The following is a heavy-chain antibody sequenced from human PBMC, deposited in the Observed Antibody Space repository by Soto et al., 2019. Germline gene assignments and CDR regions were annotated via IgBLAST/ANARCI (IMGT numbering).Heavy chain of an antibody. V-gene: IGHV3-30*18. J-gene: IGHJ5*02. CDR2: ISYDGSNK. CDR3: AKVPGELLFDRFDP. D-gene: IGHD3-10*01. CDR1: GFTFSSYG. Sequence: PGGSLRPSWAASGFTFSSYGMHWVRQATGKGLEWVAVISYDGSNKYYADSVKGRFTISRDNSKNTLYLQMNSLRAEDTAVYYCAKVPGELLFDRFDPWGQGTLVTVSS.